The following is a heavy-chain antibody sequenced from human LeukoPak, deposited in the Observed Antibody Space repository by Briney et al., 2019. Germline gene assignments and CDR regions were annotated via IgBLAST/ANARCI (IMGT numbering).Heavy chain of an antibody. V-gene: IGHV3-48*04. CDR1: GFTFSSYG. CDR3: AKDIGSSSFIGMDV. Sequence: GRSLRLSCAASGFTFSSYGMTWVRQAPGKGLEWVSYISSSGSTIYYADSVKGRFTISRDNAKNSLYLQMNSLRAGDMALYYCAKDIGSSSFIGMDVWGKGTTVTVSS. J-gene: IGHJ6*04. D-gene: IGHD6-6*01. CDR2: ISSSGSTI.